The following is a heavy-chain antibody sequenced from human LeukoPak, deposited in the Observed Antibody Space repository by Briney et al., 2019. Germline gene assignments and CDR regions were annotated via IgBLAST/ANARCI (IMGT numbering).Heavy chain of an antibody. J-gene: IGHJ4*02. Sequence: GGSLRLSCATSGFIFSSDSMIWVRQAPGKGLEWVSAISGSGGSTYYADSVKGRFTISRDNSKNTLYLQMSSLRAEDTAVYYCAKRGSKWELQQGDYFDYWGQGTLVTVSS. CDR3: AKRGSKWELQQGDYFDY. CDR1: GFIFSSDS. D-gene: IGHD1-26*01. V-gene: IGHV3-23*01. CDR2: ISGSGGST.